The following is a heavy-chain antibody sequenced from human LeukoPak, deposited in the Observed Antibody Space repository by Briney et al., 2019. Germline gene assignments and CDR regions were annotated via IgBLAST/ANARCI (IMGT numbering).Heavy chain of an antibody. V-gene: IGHV4-59*01. CDR1: GGSISTDY. D-gene: IGHD3-3*02. Sequence: PSETLSVTCTVTGGSISTDYRNWSRQRPGKRLEWSGYIYYSGSTNYNPSLKSRVTISVDTSKIQISLNLTSVTAADTAVYYCARGGIRQTFDNWGQGTLVTVSS. J-gene: IGHJ4*02. CDR2: IYYSGST. CDR3: ARGGIRQTFDN.